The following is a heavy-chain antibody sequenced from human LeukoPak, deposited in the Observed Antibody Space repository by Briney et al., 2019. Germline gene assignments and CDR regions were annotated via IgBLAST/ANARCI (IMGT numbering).Heavy chain of an antibody. Sequence: GASVKVSCKASGYTFTSNHIHWVRQAPGQGLEWMGVVNPSGDSTSYAQKFQGRVTMTRDTSTSTVYMELSSLRSEDTAVYYCARAPPYYDFWSGYYKGAFDIWGQGTMVTVSS. CDR3: ARAPPYYDFWSGYYKGAFDI. CDR2: VNPSGDST. CDR1: GYTFTSNH. V-gene: IGHV1-46*01. J-gene: IGHJ3*02. D-gene: IGHD3-3*01.